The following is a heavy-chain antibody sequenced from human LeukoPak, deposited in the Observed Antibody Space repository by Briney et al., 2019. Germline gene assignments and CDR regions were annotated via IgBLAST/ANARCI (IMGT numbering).Heavy chain of an antibody. CDR2: ILPNTGGT. V-gene: IGHV1-2*02. CDR3: ARKGEHYGDYDY. CDR1: GYTFTGYF. D-gene: IGHD4-17*01. J-gene: IGHJ4*02. Sequence: ASVKVSCKASGYTFTGYFLHWVGQAPGQGREWMGWILPNTGGTHYAQKFQGRVTVTRDTSISTAYMEVSRLTSDDTAVYYCARKGEHYGDYDYWGQGTLVTVSS.